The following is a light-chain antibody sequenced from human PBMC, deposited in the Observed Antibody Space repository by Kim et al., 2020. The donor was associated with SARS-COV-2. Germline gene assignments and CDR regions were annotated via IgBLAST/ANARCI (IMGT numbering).Light chain of an antibody. Sequence: DIQMTQSPSTLSASVGDRVTITCRASQSISNWLAWYQQKPGKAPKLLIYQASSLESRVPSRFSGSGSGTEFTLTISSLQPDDFATYYCQQYNSYSGLTFGGGTKVDIK. CDR2: QAS. CDR3: QQYNSYSGLT. CDR1: QSISNW. V-gene: IGKV1-5*03. J-gene: IGKJ4*01.